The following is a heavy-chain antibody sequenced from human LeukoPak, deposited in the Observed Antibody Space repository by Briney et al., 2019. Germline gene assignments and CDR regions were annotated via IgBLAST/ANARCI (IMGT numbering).Heavy chain of an antibody. CDR1: GFXFSXYA. CDR3: ARDLDY. J-gene: IGHJ4*02. V-gene: IGHV3-30*04. Sequence: XSGFXFSXYAMHWVRQAPGKGLEWVAVISYDGSNKYYADSVKGRFTISRDNSKNTLYLQMNSLRAEDTAVYYCARDLDYWGQGTLVTVSS. CDR2: ISYDGSNK.